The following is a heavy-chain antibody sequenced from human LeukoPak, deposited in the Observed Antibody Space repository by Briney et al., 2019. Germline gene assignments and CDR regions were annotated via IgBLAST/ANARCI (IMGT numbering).Heavy chain of an antibody. Sequence: GGSLRLSCAASGFTFDDYGMSWVRQVPGKGLEWVSGINWNGGSTGYADSVKGRFTISRDNAKNSLYLQMNSLRAEDTALYYCAKAECSSTSCYRFDPWGQGTLVTVSS. CDR1: GFTFDDYG. CDR2: INWNGGST. D-gene: IGHD2-2*02. V-gene: IGHV3-20*04. CDR3: AKAECSSTSCYRFDP. J-gene: IGHJ5*02.